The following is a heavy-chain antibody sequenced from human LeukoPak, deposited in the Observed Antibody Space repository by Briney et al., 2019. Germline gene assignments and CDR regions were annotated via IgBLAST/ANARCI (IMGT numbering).Heavy chain of an antibody. Sequence: SETLSLTCAVYGGSFSGYYWSWIRQPPGKGLEWIGEINHSGSTNYNPSLKSRVTISVDTSKNQFSLKLSSVTAADTAVYYCARRRGHCSSTSCRYFDYWGQGTLVTVSS. D-gene: IGHD2-2*01. V-gene: IGHV4-34*01. CDR1: GGSFSGYY. J-gene: IGHJ4*02. CDR2: INHSGST. CDR3: ARRRGHCSSTSCRYFDY.